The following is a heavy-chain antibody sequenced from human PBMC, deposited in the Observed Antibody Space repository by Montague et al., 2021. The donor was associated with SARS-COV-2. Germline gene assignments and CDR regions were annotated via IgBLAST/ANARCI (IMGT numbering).Heavy chain of an antibody. CDR3: ARDQGYNWNYYYYYGMDV. D-gene: IGHD1-20*01. Sequence: SETLSLTCTVYGGSISSSSYYWGWIRQPPGKGLEWIGSIYYSGSTYYNPSLKSRVTISVDTSKNQFSLKLSSVTAADTDVYYCARDQGYNWNYYYYYGMDVWGQGTTVTVSS. J-gene: IGHJ6*02. CDR1: GGSISSSSYY. V-gene: IGHV4-39*07. CDR2: IYYSGST.